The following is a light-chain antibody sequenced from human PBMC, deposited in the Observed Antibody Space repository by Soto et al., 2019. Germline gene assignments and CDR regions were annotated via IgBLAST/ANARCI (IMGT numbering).Light chain of an antibody. Sequence: EIVMTQSPATLSVSPGARATISCRASQGVSSDLAWYHQKPGQTPKLLIYVPSTRATGIPARFSGSGSGTEFTLNISSLQSEDFAVYYCQQYNVWPITTGGGTKVELK. J-gene: IGKJ4*01. V-gene: IGKV3-15*01. CDR1: QGVSSD. CDR2: VPS. CDR3: QQYNVWPIT.